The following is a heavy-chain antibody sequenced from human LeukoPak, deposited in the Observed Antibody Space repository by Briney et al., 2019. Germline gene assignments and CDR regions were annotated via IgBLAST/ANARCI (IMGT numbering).Heavy chain of an antibody. Sequence: GESLKISCKGSGYSFTSYWIGWVRQMPGKGLEWMGIIYPGDSDTRYSPSFQGQVTISADKSISTAYLQWSSLRASDTAMYYCARTYIAARPGAYYYMDVWGKGTTVTVSS. D-gene: IGHD6-6*01. CDR3: ARTYIAARPGAYYYMDV. CDR2: IYPGDSDT. V-gene: IGHV5-51*03. J-gene: IGHJ6*03. CDR1: GYSFTSYW.